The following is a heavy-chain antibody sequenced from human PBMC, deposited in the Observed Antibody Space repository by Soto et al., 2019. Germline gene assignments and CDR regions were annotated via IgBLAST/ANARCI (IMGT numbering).Heavy chain of an antibody. CDR2: ISANAGNI. CDR3: TKGSIPAVGRVFFES. V-gene: IGHV3-23*01. D-gene: IGHD6-13*01. CDR1: CFFFNGFD. J-gene: IGHJ4*02. Sequence: PGGSLRLSCAASCFFFNGFDMSWVRQAPGMGLEWVSTISANAGNINYAGSVRGRFSISRDSSKNSVDLQMNSLRVEDTAVYFCTKGSIPAVGRVFFESWGKGTLVTVSS.